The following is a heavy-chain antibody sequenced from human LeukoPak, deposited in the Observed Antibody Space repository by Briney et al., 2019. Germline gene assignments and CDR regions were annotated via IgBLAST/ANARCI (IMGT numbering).Heavy chain of an antibody. V-gene: IGHV3-21*01. J-gene: IGHJ4*02. Sequence: GGSLRLSCAASGFTFSSYSMNWVRQAPGKGLEWVSSISSSSSYIYYADSVKGRFTISRDNAKNSLYLQMNSLRAEDTAVYYCASRRLGSSGSSNTDYWGQGTLVTVSS. CDR1: GFTFSSYS. CDR2: ISSSSSYI. D-gene: IGHD3-22*01. CDR3: ASRRLGSSGSSNTDY.